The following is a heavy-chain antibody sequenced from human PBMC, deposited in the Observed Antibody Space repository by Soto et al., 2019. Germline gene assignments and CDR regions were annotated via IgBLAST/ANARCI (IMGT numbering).Heavy chain of an antibody. V-gene: IGHV4-30-4*01. Sequence: SETLSLTCTVSGGSISSGDDYWSWIRQPPGKGLEWIGYIYYSGSTYYNPSLKSRVTISVDTSKNQFSLKLSSVTAADTAVYYCARESYILTGYSIDPWGQGTLVTVSS. CDR3: ARESYILTGYSIDP. D-gene: IGHD3-9*01. CDR1: GGSISSGDDY. CDR2: IYYSGST. J-gene: IGHJ5*02.